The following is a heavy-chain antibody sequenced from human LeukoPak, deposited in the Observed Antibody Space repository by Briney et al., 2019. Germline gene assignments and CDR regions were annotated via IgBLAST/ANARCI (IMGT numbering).Heavy chain of an antibody. D-gene: IGHD2-15*01. CDR3: TRDGRWGHGRPL. Sequence: RSPRPSSTGSGFSSAQYAMSGVRRVPGEGQERVGFITAKTYGATTTYASSVKCTVTISRADSKSIAYLQLERPKTQQTSIYYCTRDGRWGHGRPLWGQGTLVTVSS. CDR1: GFSSAQYA. CDR2: ITAKTYGATT. J-gene: IGHJ4*02. V-gene: IGHV3-49*04.